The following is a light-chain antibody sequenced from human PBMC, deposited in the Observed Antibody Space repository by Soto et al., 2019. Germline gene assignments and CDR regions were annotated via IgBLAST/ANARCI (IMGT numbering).Light chain of an antibody. CDR3: QQYGSSPIT. CDR1: QSVSINY. V-gene: IGKV3-20*01. CDR2: GAS. J-gene: IGKJ5*01. Sequence: EIVLTQSPGTLSLSPGERATLSCRASQSVSINYLAWYQQRPGQPPRLLIYGASIRATGIPDRFSGSGSGTDFTRTISRLEPEDFAVYYCQQYGSSPITFGQGTRLEIK.